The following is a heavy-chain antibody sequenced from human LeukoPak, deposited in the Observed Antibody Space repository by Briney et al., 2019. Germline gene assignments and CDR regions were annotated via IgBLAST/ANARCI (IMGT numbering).Heavy chain of an antibody. J-gene: IGHJ5*02. CDR2: IYPGDSDT. D-gene: IGHD6-19*01. Sequence: GESLKISCKGSGYSSTSYWIGWVRQMPGKGLEWMGIIYPGDSDTRYSPSFQGQVTISADKSISTAYLQWSSLKASDTAMYYCARRGSGWYLSSNNWFDPWGQRTLVTVSS. V-gene: IGHV5-51*01. CDR1: GYSSTSYW. CDR3: ARRGSGWYLSSNNWFDP.